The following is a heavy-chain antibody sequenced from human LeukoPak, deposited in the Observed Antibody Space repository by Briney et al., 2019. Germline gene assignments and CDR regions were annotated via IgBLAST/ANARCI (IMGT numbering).Heavy chain of an antibody. V-gene: IGHV3-30*03. D-gene: IGHD3-10*01. Sequence: GGSLRLSCAGSGFIFRNYGMHWVRQAPGQGLQWVAVISDGGTHLYYADSVKGRFTISRDNSESTMYLQMNSLRVEDTAVYYCARDSGSGSYSEYWGLGTLVTVSS. CDR1: GFIFRNYG. J-gene: IGHJ4*02. CDR2: ISDGGTHL. CDR3: ARDSGSGSYSEY.